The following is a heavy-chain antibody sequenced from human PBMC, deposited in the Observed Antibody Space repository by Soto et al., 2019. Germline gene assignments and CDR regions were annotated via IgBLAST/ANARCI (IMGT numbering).Heavy chain of an antibody. J-gene: IGHJ5*01. CDR3: GRVVEGATRHTDPDS. D-gene: IGHD2-21*01. Sequence: QVHLQESGPGLVKPSETLSLTCTVSGVSIHNSHSFWAWIRQPPGKGLQFIASVYHNGGAHYNSSLNSRVTISVDTANTQVSLRMRSLTAADTAFYYCGRVVEGATRHTDPDSWGQGILVTVSS. CDR2: VYHNGGA. CDR1: GVSIHNSHSF. V-gene: IGHV4-39*01.